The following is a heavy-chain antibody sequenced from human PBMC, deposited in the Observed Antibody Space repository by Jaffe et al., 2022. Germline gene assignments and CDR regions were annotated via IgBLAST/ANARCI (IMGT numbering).Heavy chain of an antibody. J-gene: IGHJ4*02. CDR1: GFTFSNAW. CDR2: IKSKTDGGTT. D-gene: IGHD1-7*01. Sequence: EVQLVESGGGLVKPGGSLRLSCAASGFTFSNAWMSWVRQAPGKGLEWVGRIKSKTDGGTTDYAAPVKGRFTISRDDSKNTLYLQMNSLKTEDTAVYYCTTDANYGMGAGWIDYWGQGTLVTVSS. CDR3: TTDANYGMGAGWIDY. V-gene: IGHV3-15*01.